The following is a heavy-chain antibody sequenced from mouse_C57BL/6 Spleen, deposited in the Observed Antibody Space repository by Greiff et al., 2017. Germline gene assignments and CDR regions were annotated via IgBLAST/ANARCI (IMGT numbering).Heavy chain of an antibody. V-gene: IGHV3-6*01. CDR1: GYSITSGYY. Sequence: DVQLQESGPGLVKPSQSLSLTCSVTGYSITSGYYWNWIRQFPGNKLEWMGYISYDGSNNYNPSLKNRISITRDTSKNQFFLKLNSVTTEDTATYYCARRATWDYAMDYWGQGTSVTVSS. CDR3: ARRATWDYAMDY. J-gene: IGHJ4*01. D-gene: IGHD6-1*01. CDR2: ISYDGSN.